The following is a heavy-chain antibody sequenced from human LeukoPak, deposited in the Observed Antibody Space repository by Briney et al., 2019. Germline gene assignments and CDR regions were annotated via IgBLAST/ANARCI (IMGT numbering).Heavy chain of an antibody. V-gene: IGHV3-21*01. J-gene: IGHJ6*03. Sequence: GGSLRLSCAASGFTFSSYSMNWVRQAPGKGMEWVSSISSSSSYIYYADSVKGRFTISRDNAKNSLYLQMNSLRAEDTAVYYCARVGYSYGYYYYYYMDVWGKGTTVTVSS. CDR3: ARVGYSYGYYYYYYMDV. CDR2: ISSSSSYI. CDR1: GFTFSSYS. D-gene: IGHD5-18*01.